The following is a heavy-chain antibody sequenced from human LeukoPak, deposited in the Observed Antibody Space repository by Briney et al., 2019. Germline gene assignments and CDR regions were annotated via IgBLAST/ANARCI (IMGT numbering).Heavy chain of an antibody. CDR3: ARTAGPPAY. CDR1: GFTFSDIY. V-gene: IGHV3-11*01. J-gene: IGHJ4*02. Sequence: GGPLSLFCVPSGFTFSDIYKRCMPDATERGLEYISYISPGVNDIKYADFVRGRFTISRDNAKNSLYLQMNSLSAEDTAVDYCARTAGPPAYWGQGTRVTVSS. CDR2: ISPGVNDI.